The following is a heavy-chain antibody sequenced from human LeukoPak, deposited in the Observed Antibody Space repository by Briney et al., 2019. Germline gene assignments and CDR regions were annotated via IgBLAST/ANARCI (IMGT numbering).Heavy chain of an antibody. Sequence: SETLSLTCTVSGGSIGTSYWSWVRQPPGKGLEWIGYVSYSGNTNYNPSLKSRVTVSVDSSKNQFSLKLSSVTAADTAVYYCARQLYTSMSLFDYWGQGTLVTVSS. J-gene: IGHJ4*02. CDR3: ARQLYTSMSLFDY. V-gene: IGHV4-59*08. CDR1: GGSIGTSY. D-gene: IGHD5-18*01. CDR2: VSYSGNT.